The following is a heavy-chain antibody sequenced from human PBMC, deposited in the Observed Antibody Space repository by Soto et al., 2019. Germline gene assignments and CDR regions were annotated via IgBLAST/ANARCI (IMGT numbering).Heavy chain of an antibody. Sequence: PGRSLTLSCAASGFSFTTYVMNWVRQAPGKGLEWVSSISSSSSYIYYADSVKGRFTISRDNAKNSLYLQMNSLRAEDTAVYYCARDPYFGLDSYGPYYLYGMDVWGQGTTVTVSS. V-gene: IGHV3-21*01. D-gene: IGHD5-18*01. CDR1: GFSFTTYV. CDR3: ARDPYFGLDSYGPYYLYGMDV. CDR2: ISSSSSYI. J-gene: IGHJ6*02.